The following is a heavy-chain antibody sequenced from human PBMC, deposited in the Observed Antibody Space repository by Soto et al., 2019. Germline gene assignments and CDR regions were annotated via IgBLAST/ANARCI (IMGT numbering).Heavy chain of an antibody. CDR3: ARRAVAGAQAAFDI. J-gene: IGHJ3*02. V-gene: IGHV5-10-1*01. CDR1: GYSFTSYW. CDR2: IDPSDSYT. D-gene: IGHD6-19*01. Sequence: PGESLKISCXGSGYSFTSYWISWVRQVPGKGLEWMGRIDPSDSYTNYSPSFQGHVTISADKSISTAYLQWSSLKASDTAMYYCARRAVAGAQAAFDIWGQGTMVTVSS.